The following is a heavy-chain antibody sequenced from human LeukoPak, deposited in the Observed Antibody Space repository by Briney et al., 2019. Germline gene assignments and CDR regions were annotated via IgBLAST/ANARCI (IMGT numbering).Heavy chain of an antibody. CDR2: ISYDGSNK. D-gene: IGHD3-22*01. CDR1: GFTFSSYG. Sequence: GGSLRLSCAASGFTFSSYGMHWVRQAPGKGLEWVAVISYDGSNKYNADSVKGRFTISRDNSKNTLYLQMNSLRAEDTAVCYCAKDLRYYDSSGYSDYWGQGTLVTVSS. J-gene: IGHJ4*02. V-gene: IGHV3-30*18. CDR3: AKDLRYYDSSGYSDY.